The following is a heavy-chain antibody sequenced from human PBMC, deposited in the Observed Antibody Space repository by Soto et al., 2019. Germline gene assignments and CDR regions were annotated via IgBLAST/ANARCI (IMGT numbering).Heavy chain of an antibody. CDR2: VYHSGST. D-gene: IGHD4-4*01. CDR3: ARDRLEMTTSAFDY. Sequence: PSDSTAISCAVCGGTVYIKELGGWVRKPPGKGLEWIGEVYHSGSTNYHPSLKSRVTISVDKSKNQFSLKVSSVTAADTAVYYCARDRLEMTTSAFDYWGQGTLVTVSS. CDR1: GGTVYIKEL. V-gene: IGHV4-4*02. J-gene: IGHJ4*02.